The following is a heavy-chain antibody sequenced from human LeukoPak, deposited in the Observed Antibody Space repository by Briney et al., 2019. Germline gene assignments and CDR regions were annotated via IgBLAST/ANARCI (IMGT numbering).Heavy chain of an antibody. CDR1: GFTFDDYA. Sequence: GRSLRLSCAASGFTFDDYAMHWVRQAPGKGLEGVSGISWNSGSIGYADSVKGRFTISRDNAKNSLYLQMNSLRAEDTALYYCAKDMEQHLAIDYWGQGTLVTVSS. CDR2: ISWNSGSI. V-gene: IGHV3-9*01. D-gene: IGHD6-13*01. J-gene: IGHJ4*02. CDR3: AKDMEQHLAIDY.